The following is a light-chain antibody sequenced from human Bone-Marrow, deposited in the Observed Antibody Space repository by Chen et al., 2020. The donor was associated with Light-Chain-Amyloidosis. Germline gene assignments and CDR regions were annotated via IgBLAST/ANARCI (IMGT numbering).Light chain of an antibody. CDR3: SSYTITNTLV. J-gene: IGLJ1*01. CDR2: EVT. Sequence: QSALTQPAPVSGSPGQSITISCTGTSSDVGGDNHVSWYQQHPDKAPKLMIYEVTNRPSWVPDRFSGSESDNTASLTISGLQTEDEADYFCSSYTITNTLVFGSGTRVTVL. V-gene: IGLV2-14*01. CDR1: SSDVGGDNH.